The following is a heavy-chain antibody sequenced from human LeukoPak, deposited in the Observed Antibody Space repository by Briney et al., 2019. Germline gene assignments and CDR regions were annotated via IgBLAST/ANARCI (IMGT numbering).Heavy chain of an antibody. D-gene: IGHD3-16*02. CDR1: GGSISSYY. CDR3: ARNGVTFGGVIVKRTDYFDY. V-gene: IGHV4-59*12. CDR2: IYYSGST. J-gene: IGHJ4*02. Sequence: SETLSLTCTVSGGSISSYYWSWIRQPPGKGLEWIGYIYYSGSTNYNPSLKSRVTISVDTSKNQFSLKLSSVTAADTAVYYCARNGVTFGGVIVKRTDYFDYWGQGTLVTVSS.